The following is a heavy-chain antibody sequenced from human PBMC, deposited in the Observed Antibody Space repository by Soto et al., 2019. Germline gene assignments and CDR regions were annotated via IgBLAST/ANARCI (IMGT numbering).Heavy chain of an antibody. CDR1: GGTFANFI. Sequence: QVQLVQSGAEVKEPGSSVKVSCKASGGTFANFIMNWVRQTPGQGLEWMGGIVPMFGTATYAEKFKGRVTISATESTSTAYMELKSLKSDDTAVYYCTRNGTYSSSLNQYSGIRVRGQGTTDTISS. CDR3: TRNGTYSSSLNQYSGIRV. D-gene: IGHD6-6*01. CDR2: IVPMFGTA. J-gene: IGHJ6*02. V-gene: IGHV1-69*01.